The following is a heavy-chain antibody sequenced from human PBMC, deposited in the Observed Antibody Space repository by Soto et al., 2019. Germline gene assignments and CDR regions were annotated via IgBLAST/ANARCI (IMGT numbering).Heavy chain of an antibody. Sequence: PGGSLRLSCEASGFTFSSYAMNWVRQAPGKGLEWVSGISAIGGNTYYADSVKGRFTISRDNSKNTLYLQMNSLRAEDTAVYYCAKDVKYFDYWGQGTLVTVSS. J-gene: IGHJ4*02. CDR1: GFTFSSYA. V-gene: IGHV3-23*01. CDR3: AKDVKYFDY. CDR2: ISAIGGNT.